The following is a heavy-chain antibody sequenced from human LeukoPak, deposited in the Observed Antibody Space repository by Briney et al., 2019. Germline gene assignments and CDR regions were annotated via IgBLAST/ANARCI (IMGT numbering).Heavy chain of an antibody. V-gene: IGHV1-69*13. J-gene: IGHJ4*02. CDR2: IIPIFGTA. CDR3: ASSGGDYYDSSGW. CDR1: GGTFSSYA. D-gene: IGHD3-22*01. Sequence: SVTVSCKASGGTFSSYAISWVRQAPGQGLEWMGGIIPIFGTANYAQKFQGRVTITADESTSTAYMALSSLRSEDTAVYYCASSGGDYYDSSGWWGQGTLVTVSS.